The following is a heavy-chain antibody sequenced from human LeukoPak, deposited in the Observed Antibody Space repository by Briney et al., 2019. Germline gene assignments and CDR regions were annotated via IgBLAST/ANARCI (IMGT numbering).Heavy chain of an antibody. V-gene: IGHV3-66*01. CDR1: GFTVSSNY. D-gene: IGHD3-22*01. J-gene: IGHJ4*02. CDR2: IYSGGST. CDR3: ARDRQSGTDRSGYPYYFDY. Sequence: GGSLRLSCAASGFTVSSNYMSWVRQAPGKGLEWVSVIYSGGSTYYADSVKGRFTISRDNSKNTLYLQMNSLRAEDTAVYYCARDRQSGTDRSGYPYYFDYWGQGTLVTVSS.